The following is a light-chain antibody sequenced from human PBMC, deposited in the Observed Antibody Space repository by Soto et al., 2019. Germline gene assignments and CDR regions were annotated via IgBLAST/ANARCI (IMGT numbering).Light chain of an antibody. V-gene: IGKV3-20*01. Sequence: EIVLTQSPGTLSLSPGERATLSCRASQSVFNNHIGWYQQKPGQAPRRLIFGASFRATGIPDRFSSSGSGTDFTLTISRLEPEDFAVYYCHQYGSSPTTFGQGTKVEIK. CDR3: HQYGSSPTT. CDR1: QSVFNNH. J-gene: IGKJ1*01. CDR2: GAS.